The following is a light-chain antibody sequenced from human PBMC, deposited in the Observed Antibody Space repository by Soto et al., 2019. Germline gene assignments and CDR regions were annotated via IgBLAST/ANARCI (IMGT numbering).Light chain of an antibody. Sequence: EIVLTQSPGTLSVSPGDGATLSCRASQTVGKNSLAWYQQRPGQAPRLLIHGASSRATGIPDRFSGSGSGTEFTLTIGRLEPEDFAVYYCQQYDISPRTFGQGTKVDI. CDR3: QQYDISPRT. V-gene: IGKV3-20*01. CDR2: GAS. CDR1: QTVGKNS. J-gene: IGKJ1*01.